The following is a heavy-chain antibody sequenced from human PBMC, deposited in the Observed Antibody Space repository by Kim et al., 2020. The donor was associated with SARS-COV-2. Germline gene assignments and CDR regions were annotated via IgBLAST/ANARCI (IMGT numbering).Heavy chain of an antibody. D-gene: IGHD2-2*01. V-gene: IGHV3-23*01. J-gene: IGHJ2*01. CDR2: ISGSGGST. CDR1: GFTFSSYA. Sequence: GGSLRLSCAASGFTFSSYAMSWVRQAPGKGLEWVSAISGSGGSTYYADSVKGRFTISRDNSKNTLYLQMNSLRAEDTAVYYCAKGKYCSSTSCPMLRIPSWYFDLWGRGTLVTVSS. CDR3: AKGKYCSSTSCPMLRIPSWYFDL.